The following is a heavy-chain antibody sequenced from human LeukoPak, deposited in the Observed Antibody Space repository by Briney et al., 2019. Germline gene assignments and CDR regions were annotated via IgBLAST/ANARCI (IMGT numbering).Heavy chain of an antibody. CDR3: ARAHVPRYYYYGMDV. CDR2: IKQDGSEK. CDR1: GFTFSSYW. V-gene: IGHV3-7*01. J-gene: IGHJ6*02. Sequence: GGCLRLSCAASGFTFSSYWMSWVRQPPGKGLEWVANIKQDGSEKYYVDSVKGRFTIARDNAKNSLYLQMNSLRAENTAVYYCARAHVPRYYYYGMDVWGQGTTVTVSS. D-gene: IGHD6-6*01.